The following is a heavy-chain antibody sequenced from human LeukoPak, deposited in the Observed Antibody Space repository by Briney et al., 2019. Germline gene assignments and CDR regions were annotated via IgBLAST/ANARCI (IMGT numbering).Heavy chain of an antibody. J-gene: IGHJ5*02. CDR2: IYHSGTT. Sequence: SETLSLTCAVSGGSIGSGGYSWNWIRQPPGKGLEWIGYIYHSGTTYYNPSLKSRVTISVDRSKNQFSLKLSSVTAADTAVYYCARDQSSSWYWFDPWGQGTLVTVSS. V-gene: IGHV4-30-2*01. D-gene: IGHD6-13*01. CDR1: GGSIGSGGYS. CDR3: ARDQSSSWYWFDP.